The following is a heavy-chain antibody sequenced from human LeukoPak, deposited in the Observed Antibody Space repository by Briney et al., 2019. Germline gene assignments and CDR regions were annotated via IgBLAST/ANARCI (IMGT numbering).Heavy chain of an antibody. CDR2: IYYSGST. CDR1: GGSISSSSYY. CDR3: ATQKWELLFDY. V-gene: IGHV4-39*01. Sequence: PSETLSLTCTVSGGSISSSSYYWGWIRQPPGEGLEWIGSIYYSGSTYYNPSLKGRVTISVDTSKNQFSLKLSSVTAADAAVYYCATQKWELLFDYWGQGTLVTVSS. J-gene: IGHJ4*02. D-gene: IGHD1-26*01.